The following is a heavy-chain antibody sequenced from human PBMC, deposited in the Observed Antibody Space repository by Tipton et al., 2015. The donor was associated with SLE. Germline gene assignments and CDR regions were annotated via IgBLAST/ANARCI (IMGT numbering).Heavy chain of an antibody. Sequence: SLRLSCAASGFTFDDYAMHWVRQAPGKGLEWVSLISGDGGSTYYADSVKGRFTNSRDNSKNSLYLQMNSLRTEDTALYYCAKDIGSSGWDGYCGQGTLVTGSS. D-gene: IGHD6-19*01. V-gene: IGHV3-43*02. CDR3: AKDIGSSGWDGY. CDR1: GFTFDDYA. J-gene: IGHJ4*02. CDR2: ISGDGGST.